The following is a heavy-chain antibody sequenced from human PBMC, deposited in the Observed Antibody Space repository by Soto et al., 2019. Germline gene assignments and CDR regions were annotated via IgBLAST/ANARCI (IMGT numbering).Heavy chain of an antibody. D-gene: IGHD6-19*01. J-gene: IGHJ4*02. CDR3: AREMPNSSGRYNPFSY. Sequence: EVQLVESGGGLVQPGGSLRLSCAASGFTVSSNYMSWVRQAPGKGLEWVSVIYSGGSTYYADSVKGRFTISRHNSKNTLYLQMNSLRAEDTAVYYCAREMPNSSGRYNPFSYWGQGTLVTVSS. V-gene: IGHV3-53*04. CDR1: GFTVSSNY. CDR2: IYSGGST.